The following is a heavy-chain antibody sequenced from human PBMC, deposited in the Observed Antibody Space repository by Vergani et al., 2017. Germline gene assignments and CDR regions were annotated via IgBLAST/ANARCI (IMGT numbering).Heavy chain of an antibody. Sequence: QVQLVESGGGVVQPGRSLRLSCAASGFTFSSYGMHRVRQAPGKRLEWVAVIWYDGSNKYYADSVKGRFTISRDNSKNTLYLQMNSLRAEDTAVYYCARDGYGDYNAGGMDVWGQGTTVTVSS. CDR1: GFTFSSYG. V-gene: IGHV3-33*01. CDR2: IWYDGSNK. CDR3: ARDGYGDYNAGGMDV. D-gene: IGHD4-17*01. J-gene: IGHJ6*02.